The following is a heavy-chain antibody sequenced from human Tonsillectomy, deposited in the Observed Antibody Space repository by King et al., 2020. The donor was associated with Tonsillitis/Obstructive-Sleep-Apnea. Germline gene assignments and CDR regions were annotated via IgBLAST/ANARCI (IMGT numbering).Heavy chain of an antibody. D-gene: IGHD3-10*01. V-gene: IGHV3-23*04. Sequence: QLVQSGGGLVQPGGSLRLSCAASGFRFHSHAMSWVRQAPGKGPEWVSGISGGGDRTYYADSVKGRFTISKDNSKNTMWLQMNSLRAEDTAVYYCAKGMCYYGYYYYYMDVWGKGTTVTVSS. CDR3: AKGMCYYGYYYYYMDV. J-gene: IGHJ6*03. CDR1: GFRFHSHA. CDR2: ISGGGDRT.